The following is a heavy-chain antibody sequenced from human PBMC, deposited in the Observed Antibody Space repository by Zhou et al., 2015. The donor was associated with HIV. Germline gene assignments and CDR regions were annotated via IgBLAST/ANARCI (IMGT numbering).Heavy chain of an antibody. D-gene: IGHD1-26*01. CDR3: AREKLGRIVGEFDY. Sequence: QVQLVQSGAEEKKPGASVKVSCKASGYTFTSYAMHWVRQAPGQRLEWMGWINAGNGNTKYSQKFQGRVTITADESTSTAYMELSSLRSEDTAVYYCAREKLGRIVGEFDYWGQGTLVTVSS. CDR1: GYTFTSYA. V-gene: IGHV1-3*05. J-gene: IGHJ4*02. CDR2: INAGNGNT.